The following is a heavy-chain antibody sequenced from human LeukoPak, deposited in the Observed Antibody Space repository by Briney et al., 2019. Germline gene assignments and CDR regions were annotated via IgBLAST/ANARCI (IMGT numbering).Heavy chain of an antibody. CDR2: IYPGDSDT. CDR3: ARPRDGGNSNWFFDL. Sequence: KPGESLKISCKGSGYSFTSYWIGWVRQMPGKGLEWMGIIYPGDSDTRYSPSFQGHVTISADKSISTAYLQWSSLKASDTAMYYCARPRDGGNSNWFFDLWGRGTPVTVSS. J-gene: IGHJ2*01. V-gene: IGHV5-51*01. D-gene: IGHD4-23*01. CDR1: GYSFTSYW.